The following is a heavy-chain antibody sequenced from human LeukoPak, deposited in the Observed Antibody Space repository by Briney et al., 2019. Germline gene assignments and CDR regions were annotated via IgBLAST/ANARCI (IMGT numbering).Heavy chain of an antibody. J-gene: IGHJ4*02. D-gene: IGHD4-23*01. CDR2: IYYSGST. CDR3: ARDISYGGLDY. Sequence: SETLSLTCAVYGGSFSGYYWSWIRQPPGKGLEWIGYIYYSGSTNYNPSLKSRVTISVDTSKDQFSLKLSSVTAADTAVYYCARDISYGGLDYWGQGTLVTVSS. CDR1: GGSFSGYY. V-gene: IGHV4-59*01.